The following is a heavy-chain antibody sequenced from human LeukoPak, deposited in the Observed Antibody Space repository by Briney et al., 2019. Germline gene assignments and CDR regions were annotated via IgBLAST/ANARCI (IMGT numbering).Heavy chain of an antibody. CDR1: GFSLSTRGVG. CDR3: AHRRIAAYGYFDS. V-gene: IGHV2-5*02. CDR2: IYWGDDK. Sequence: SGPSLVKPTQTLTLTCTFSGFSLSTRGVGLGWIRQPSGKALEWHVVIYWGDDKGYRPSLKSRLTITKTPSQNQVVLTMTNMGPVDTATYYCAHRRIAAYGYFDSWGQGTLVPVSS. J-gene: IGHJ4*02. D-gene: IGHD2-21*01.